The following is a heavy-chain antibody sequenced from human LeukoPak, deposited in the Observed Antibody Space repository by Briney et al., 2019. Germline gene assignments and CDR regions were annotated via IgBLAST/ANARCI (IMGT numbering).Heavy chain of an antibody. Sequence: GGSLRLSCAASGFTFSSYAMSWVRQGPGKGLEGVSAISVSGNTYRADSVKGRFTISRDSSKNTLYLQMNSLRAEDAAVYYCAKAPVTTCSGAYCYPFDYWGQGTLVTVSS. CDR3: AKAPVTTCSGAYCYPFDY. D-gene: IGHD2-15*01. V-gene: IGHV3-23*01. CDR2: ISVSGNT. J-gene: IGHJ4*02. CDR1: GFTFSSYA.